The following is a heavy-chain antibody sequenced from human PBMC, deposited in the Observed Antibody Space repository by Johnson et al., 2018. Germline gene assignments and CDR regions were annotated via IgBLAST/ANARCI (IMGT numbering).Heavy chain of an antibody. CDR1: GFTVSSNY. J-gene: IGHJ6*04. D-gene: IGHD1-26*01. CDR2: PSSGGST. CDR3: ATDDLREIPAV. V-gene: IGHV3-66*02. Sequence: VQLQESGGGLVQPGGSLRLSCAASGFTVSSNYMSWVRQAPGKGLEWVSVPSSGGSTHYADSVKGRFIISTDDSKNTVYLQMNTWRAEDTAVYYCATDDLREIPAVWGSGATVTVSS.